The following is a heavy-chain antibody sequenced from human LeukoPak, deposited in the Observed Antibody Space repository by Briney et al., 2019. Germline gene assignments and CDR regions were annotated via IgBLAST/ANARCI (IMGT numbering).Heavy chain of an antibody. CDR3: ARDHFGSLDS. CDR2: DYCGGNT. CDR1: GFSVTTDSYC. D-gene: IGHD3-10*01. V-gene: IGHV4-61*01. Sequence: PSETLSLTCTVSGFSVTTDSYCWGWIRQPPGKGLEWIGYDYCGGNTNYDPSLKRRVTISVDTSKNQFSLTLTSVTAADTAVYFCARDHFGSLDSWGQGILVTVST. J-gene: IGHJ4*02.